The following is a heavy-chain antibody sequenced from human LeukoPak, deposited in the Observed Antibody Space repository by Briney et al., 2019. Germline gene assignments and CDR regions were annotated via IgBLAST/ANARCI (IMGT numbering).Heavy chain of an antibody. V-gene: IGHV1-8*01. Sequence: ASVKVSCKASGYTFTSYDINWVRQATGQGLEWMGWMNPNSANIGYAQKFQGRVTMTRNTSISTAYMELSSLRSEDTAVYYCTRGRRIVVVTARDYYFDYWGQGTLVTVS. D-gene: IGHD2-21*02. CDR1: GYTFTSYD. J-gene: IGHJ4*02. CDR2: MNPNSANI. CDR3: TRGRRIVVVTARDYYFDY.